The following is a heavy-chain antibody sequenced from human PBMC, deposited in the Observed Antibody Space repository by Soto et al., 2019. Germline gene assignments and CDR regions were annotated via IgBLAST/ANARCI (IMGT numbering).Heavy chain of an antibody. J-gene: IGHJ4*02. D-gene: IGHD3-3*01. CDR2: ISGGST. CDR3: AKEKEGDDFWSGSYVPCDY. Sequence: PGGSLRLSCTASGDTFGAFGMSWFRQAPGKGLECLSYISGGSTYYADSVKGRFTISRDNSKNTLYLQMNSLRAEDTAVYYCAKEKEGDDFWSGSYVPCDYWGQGTLVTVPS. CDR1: GDTFGAFG. V-gene: IGHV3-23*01.